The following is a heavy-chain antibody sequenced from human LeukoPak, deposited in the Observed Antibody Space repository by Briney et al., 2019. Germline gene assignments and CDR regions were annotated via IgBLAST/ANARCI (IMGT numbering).Heavy chain of an antibody. CDR2: IYYSGST. Sequence: SQTLSLTCTVSGVSISSGGYYWSWIRQHPGKGLEWIGYIYYSGSTYYNPSLKSRVTISVDTSKNQFSLKLSSVTAADTAVYYCARCGGYTNYFDYWGQGTLVTVSS. J-gene: IGHJ4*02. V-gene: IGHV4-31*03. CDR3: ARCGGYTNYFDY. CDR1: GVSISSGGYY. D-gene: IGHD3-22*01.